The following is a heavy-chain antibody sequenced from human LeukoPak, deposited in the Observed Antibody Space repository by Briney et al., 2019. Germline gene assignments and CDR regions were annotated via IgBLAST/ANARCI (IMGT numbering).Heavy chain of an antibody. Sequence: GGSLRLSCAASGFTFSSYAMSWVRQAPGKGLEWVSAISGSGGSTNHADSVKGRFTISRDNSKNILYLQMNSLRAEDTALYYCARSASYSTIWRFDFWGQGTLVTVSS. CDR1: GFTFSSYA. J-gene: IGHJ4*02. CDR3: ARSASYSTIWRFDF. V-gene: IGHV3-23*01. CDR2: ISGSGGST. D-gene: IGHD6-13*01.